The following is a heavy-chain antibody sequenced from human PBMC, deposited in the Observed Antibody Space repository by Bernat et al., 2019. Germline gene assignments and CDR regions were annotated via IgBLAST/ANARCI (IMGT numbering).Heavy chain of an antibody. Sequence: QVQLQQWGAGLLKPSETLSLTCAVYGGSFSGYYWSWIRQPPGKGLEWIGEINHSGSTNYNPTLKSRVTISVDTSKNKCSRKLSSVTAADTAVYYWARGFEYSSSFTYYYYGMDVWGQGTTVTVSS. J-gene: IGHJ6*02. CDR1: GGSFSGYY. D-gene: IGHD6-6*01. CDR2: INHSGST. V-gene: IGHV4-34*01. CDR3: ARGFEYSSSFTYYYYGMDV.